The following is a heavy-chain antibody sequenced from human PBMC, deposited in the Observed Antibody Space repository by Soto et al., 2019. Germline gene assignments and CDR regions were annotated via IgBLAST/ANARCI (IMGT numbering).Heavy chain of an antibody. J-gene: IGHJ2*01. CDR3: ARRGYCSCGSCLVGGWYFDL. V-gene: IGHV3-30-3*01. Sequence: QVQLVESGGGVVQPGRSLRLSCAASGFTFSSYAMHWVRQAPGKGLEWVAVISYDGSNKYYADSVKGRFTISRDNSKNTLYLQMNSLRAEDTSVYYCARRGYCSCGSCLVGGWYFDLWGRGTLVTVSS. CDR1: GFTFSSYA. D-gene: IGHD2-15*01. CDR2: ISYDGSNK.